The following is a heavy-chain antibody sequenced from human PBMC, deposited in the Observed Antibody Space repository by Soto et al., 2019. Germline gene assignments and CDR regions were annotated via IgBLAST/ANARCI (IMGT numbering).Heavy chain of an antibody. D-gene: IGHD3-10*01. V-gene: IGHV3-21*01. CDR1: GFTFSSYS. J-gene: IGHJ4*02. CDR3: ARSGHPMVRGVIYYFDY. CDR2: ISSSSSYI. Sequence: GGSLRLSCAASGFTFSSYSMNWVRQAPGKGLEWVSSISSSSSYIYYADSVKGRFTISRDNAKNSLYLQMNSLRAEDTAVYYCARSGHPMVRGVIYYFDYWGQGTLVTVSS.